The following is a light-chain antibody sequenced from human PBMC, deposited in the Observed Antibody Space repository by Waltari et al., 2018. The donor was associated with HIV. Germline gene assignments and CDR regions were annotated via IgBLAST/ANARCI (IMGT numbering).Light chain of an antibody. J-gene: IGKJ2*01. CDR3: HQYGGLPRT. CDR2: GVS. CDR1: QNVSSD. V-gene: IGKV3-20*01. Sequence: EVVMTQSPATLSVSPGERVTLSCRTSQNVSSDLAWLQQRPGQPPRLLIYGVSGRATGIPDRFSGSGSGTDFTLTISRLEPEDFVVYYCHQYGGLPRTFGPGTKLDLK.